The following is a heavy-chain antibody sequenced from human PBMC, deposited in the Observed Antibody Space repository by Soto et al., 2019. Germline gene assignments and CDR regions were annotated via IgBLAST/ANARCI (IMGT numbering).Heavy chain of an antibody. CDR1: GASISTSTYY. Sequence: SETLSLTCTVSGASISTSTYYWAWVRQPPGKGLEWIGYIYYTGDTFYNPSLKSRVTISVDTSVHQFSLTLTSVTAADTAIYYCSRHGAAVLYYYGMDVWGQGTAVTVSS. D-gene: IGHD3-10*01. CDR2: IYYTGDT. V-gene: IGHV4-39*01. CDR3: SRHGAAVLYYYGMDV. J-gene: IGHJ6*02.